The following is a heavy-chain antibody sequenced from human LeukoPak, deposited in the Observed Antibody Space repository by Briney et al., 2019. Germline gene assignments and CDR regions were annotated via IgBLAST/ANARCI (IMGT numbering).Heavy chain of an antibody. CDR1: GFTFSSYS. J-gene: IGHJ6*02. CDR3: ARDVHSDYDYYAMDV. V-gene: IGHV3-21*01. D-gene: IGHD4-11*01. CDR2: ISTTSTYI. Sequence: PGGSLRLSCAASGFTFSSYSVNWVRQAPGKGLEWVSSISTTSTYIYYADSVKGRFTISRDNVKSSLYLQMNSLRAEDTAVYYCARDVHSDYDYYAMDVWGQGTTVTVSS.